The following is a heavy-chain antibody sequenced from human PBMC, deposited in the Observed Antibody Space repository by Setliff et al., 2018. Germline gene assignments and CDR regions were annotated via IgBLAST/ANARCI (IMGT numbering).Heavy chain of an antibody. D-gene: IGHD6-19*01. CDR1: GFTFSGSA. CDR3: LLPCTSGWHNWADP. Sequence: GGSLRLSCVASGFTFSGSAIHWVRQASGKGLEWVGRIRSKADKYATDYGASAKGRFIISRDDSKKTAYLQMSSLRAEDTAMYYCLLPCTSGWHNWADPWGQGTLVTVSS. J-gene: IGHJ5*02. V-gene: IGHV3-73*01. CDR2: IRSKADKYAT.